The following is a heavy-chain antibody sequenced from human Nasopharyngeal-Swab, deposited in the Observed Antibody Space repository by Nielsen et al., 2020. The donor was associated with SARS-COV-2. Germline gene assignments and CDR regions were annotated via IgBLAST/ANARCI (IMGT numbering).Heavy chain of an antibody. V-gene: IGHV3-7*01. D-gene: IGHD4-23*01. CDR2: IKEDGSDN. Sequence: GESLKISCAASGFTFDDYGMSWVRQAPGKGLEWVANIKEDGSDNYHVDSVKGRFTISRDNAKNSLYLQMNSLRAEDTAVYYCARTDYGSTFDPWGQGTLVTVSS. CDR3: ARTDYGSTFDP. J-gene: IGHJ5*02. CDR1: GFTFDDYG.